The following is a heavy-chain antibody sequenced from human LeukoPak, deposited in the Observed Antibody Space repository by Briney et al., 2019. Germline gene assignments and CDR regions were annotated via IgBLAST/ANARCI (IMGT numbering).Heavy chain of an antibody. CDR2: IIPIFGTA. V-gene: IGHV1-69*05. CDR3: ARAPGTYSGYDRDYYYYYMDV. J-gene: IGHJ6*03. D-gene: IGHD5-12*01. Sequence: GASVKVSCKASGGTFSSYAISWVRQAPGQGLEWMGGIIPIFGTANYAQKFQGRVTITTDESTSTAYMELSSLRSEDTAVYYCARAPGTYSGYDRDYYYYYMDVWGKGTTVTVSS. CDR1: GGTFSSYA.